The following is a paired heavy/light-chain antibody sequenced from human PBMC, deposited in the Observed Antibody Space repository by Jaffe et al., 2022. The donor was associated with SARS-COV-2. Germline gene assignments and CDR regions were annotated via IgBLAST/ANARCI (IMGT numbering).Light chain of an antibody. J-gene: IGKJ1*01. CDR2: GAS. Sequence: EIVLTQSPDTLSLSPGERATLSCRASQSVSSSYLAWYQQKPGQAPRLLISGASSRATGIPDRFSGSGSGTDFTLTISRLEPEDFAVYYCQQYGTSPPWTFGQGTKVEIK. V-gene: IGKV3-20*01. CDR3: QQYGTSPPWT. CDR1: QSVSSSY.
Heavy chain of an antibody. CDR3: AKDRGDPLTVRNCHFDC. V-gene: IGHV3-23*04. Sequence: EVQLVESGGGLVQPGGSLRLSCAASGFTFNTYPMSWVRQAPGKGLEWVSAVSASGATTYYADSVKGRFTISRDNSRNTLSLQMNSLRVEDSAVYYCAKDRGDPLTVRNCHFDCWGLGTLVTVSS. D-gene: IGHD1-20*01. J-gene: IGHJ4*02. CDR2: VSASGATT. CDR1: GFTFNTYP.